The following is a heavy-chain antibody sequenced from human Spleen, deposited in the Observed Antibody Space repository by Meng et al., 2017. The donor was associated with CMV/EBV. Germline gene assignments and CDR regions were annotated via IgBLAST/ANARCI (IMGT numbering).Heavy chain of an antibody. V-gene: IGHV1-2*02. J-gene: IGHJ5*02. D-gene: IGHD6-6*01. CDR1: GYTFTGYY. CDR3: AREYSSSVRWFDP. CDR2: INPNRGGT. Sequence: CKASGYTFTGYYMRWVRQAPGQGLEWMGWINPNRGGTNYAQKFQGRVTMTRDTSISTAYMELSRLRSDDTAVYYCAREYSSSVRWFDPWGQGTLVTVSS.